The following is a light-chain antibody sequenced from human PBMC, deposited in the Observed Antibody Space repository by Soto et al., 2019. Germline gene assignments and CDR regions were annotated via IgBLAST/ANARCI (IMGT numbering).Light chain of an antibody. CDR2: DNK. CDR1: VSNIGDNF. V-gene: IGLV1-51*01. Sequence: QSALTQPPSVSAAPGQTVIISCSGSVSNIGDNFVSWYQHVPGTAPKLLIYDNKRRPSGIPDRFSGSKSGTSATLGITRPQTGDEATYYCAAWDSGLRVVLVGGGTKVTVL. CDR3: AAWDSGLRVVL. J-gene: IGLJ2*01.